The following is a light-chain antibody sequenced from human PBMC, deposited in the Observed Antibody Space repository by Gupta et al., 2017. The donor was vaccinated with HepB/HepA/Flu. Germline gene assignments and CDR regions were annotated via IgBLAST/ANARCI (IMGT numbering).Light chain of an antibody. Sequence: DIQMTQSPSSLSASVGDRVAITCRASQRISTYLNWYQQKPGKAPKLLIYAASSLQSGVPSRFSGSGSGTDFTLTISSLQTEDSARYYCQQSCNSPPTFGPGTKVEI. V-gene: IGKV1-39*01. J-gene: IGKJ3*01. CDR3: QQSCNSPPT. CDR2: AAS. CDR1: QRISTY.